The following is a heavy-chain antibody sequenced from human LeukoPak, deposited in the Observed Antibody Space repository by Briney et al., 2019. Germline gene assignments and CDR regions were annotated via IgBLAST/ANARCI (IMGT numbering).Heavy chain of an antibody. J-gene: IGHJ4*02. CDR2: IYYSGST. Sequence: SETLSLTCTVSGGSISSYYWSWIRQPPGKGLEWIGYIYYSGSTNYNPSLKSRVTISVDTSKNQFSLKLSSVTAADTAVYYCARHRYYDSSGYLIDYWGLGTLVTVSS. CDR1: GGSISSYY. CDR3: ARHRYYDSSGYLIDY. D-gene: IGHD3-22*01. V-gene: IGHV4-59*01.